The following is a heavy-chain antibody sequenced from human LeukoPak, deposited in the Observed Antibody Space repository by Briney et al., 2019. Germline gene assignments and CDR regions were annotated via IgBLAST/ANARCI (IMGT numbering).Heavy chain of an antibody. V-gene: IGHV4-34*01. J-gene: IGHJ6*02. Sequence: SETLSLTCAVYGGSFSGYYWSWIRPPPGKGLEWVGEINHSGSTNYNPSLKSRDTITVETSKNQFSLRASAVAVADTAVYYGAREGYYYGMDVWGQGTTVTVSS. CDR2: INHSGST. CDR3: AREGYYYGMDV. CDR1: GGSFSGYY.